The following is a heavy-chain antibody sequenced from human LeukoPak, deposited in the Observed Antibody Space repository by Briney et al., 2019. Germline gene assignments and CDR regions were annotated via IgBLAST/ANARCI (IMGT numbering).Heavy chain of an antibody. CDR3: ARGPPRDFGSSGFYFNY. CDR1: GRSFSGYF. V-gene: IGHV4-34*01. CDR2: INHSGST. Sequence: PSETLSLTCAVYGRSFSGYFWSWFRQPPSKGLEWIGKINHSGSTNYNPSLESRVTISEDTSKNQFSLKLSSVTAADTAVYYCARGPPRDFGSSGFYFNYWGQGTLVTVSS. J-gene: IGHJ4*02. D-gene: IGHD3-22*01.